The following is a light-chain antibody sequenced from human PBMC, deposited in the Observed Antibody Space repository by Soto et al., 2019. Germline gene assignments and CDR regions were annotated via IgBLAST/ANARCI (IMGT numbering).Light chain of an antibody. V-gene: IGKV1-39*01. CDR1: QSISSY. CDR3: QQYNNWPPLT. Sequence: DIQMTQSPSSLSASVGDRVTITYRASQSISSYLDWYQQKPGKAAKLLIYSASSLQSGVPSRFSGSGSGTEFTLTISSLQSEDFAVYYCQQYNNWPPLTFGGGTKVDIK. CDR2: SAS. J-gene: IGKJ4*01.